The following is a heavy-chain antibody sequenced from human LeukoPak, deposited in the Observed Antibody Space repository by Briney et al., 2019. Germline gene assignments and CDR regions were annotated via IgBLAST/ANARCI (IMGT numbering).Heavy chain of an antibody. Sequence: GGSLRLSCAASGFTFSSYDMSWVRQAPGKGPEWVSGISGSGGTTYYADSVKGRFTISRDNSKNTLYLQMNSLRAEDTAVYYCAKGYYYDPGAFDIWGQGTMVTVSS. CDR2: ISGSGGTT. D-gene: IGHD3-22*01. CDR1: GFTFSSYD. V-gene: IGHV3-23*01. CDR3: AKGYYYDPGAFDI. J-gene: IGHJ3*02.